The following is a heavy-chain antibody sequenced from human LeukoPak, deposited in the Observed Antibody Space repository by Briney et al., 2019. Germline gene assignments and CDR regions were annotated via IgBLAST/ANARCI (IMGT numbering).Heavy chain of an antibody. D-gene: IGHD4-23*01. CDR2: ISYDGSNK. J-gene: IGHJ4*02. Sequence: GGSLRLSCAASGFTFSSYGMHWVRQAPGKGLEWVAVISYDGSNKHYADSAKGRFTISRDNSKNTLYLQMNSLRAEDTAVYYCAAVTPYFDYWGQGTLVTVSS. CDR1: GFTFSSYG. CDR3: AAVTPYFDY. V-gene: IGHV3-30*03.